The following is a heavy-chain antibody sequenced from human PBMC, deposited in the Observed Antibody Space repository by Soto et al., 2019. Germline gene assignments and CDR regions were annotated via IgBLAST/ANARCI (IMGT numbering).Heavy chain of an antibody. CDR3: AKLNLFVSAAAGRGPFDY. CDR2: VSGSGGNT. J-gene: IGHJ4*02. V-gene: IGHV3-23*01. D-gene: IGHD6-13*01. Sequence: VQLLESGGGLVQPGGSLRLSCAASGFTFSNYAMSWVRQAPGKGLEWVSAVSGSGGNTYYADSVQGRFTISRDNSKNMLNLQMKSLRAEDMAVYYCAKLNLFVSAAAGRGPFDYWGQGTLVTVSS. CDR1: GFTFSNYA.